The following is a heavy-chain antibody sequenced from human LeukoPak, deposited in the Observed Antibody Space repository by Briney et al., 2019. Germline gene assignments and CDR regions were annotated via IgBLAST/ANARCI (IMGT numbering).Heavy chain of an antibody. Sequence: GASLQISCKASDSIFTNYWIAWVRPLPGKGLEWMGIIYPGDSDTRYSPSFQGQVTISVDKSISTVYLQWSSLKASDTAIYFCARQGSNSGWPPDWFLHPWGRGTLVTVSS. CDR1: DSIFTNYW. D-gene: IGHD6-19*01. CDR3: ARQGSNSGWPPDWFLHP. J-gene: IGHJ2*01. V-gene: IGHV5-51*01. CDR2: IYPGDSDT.